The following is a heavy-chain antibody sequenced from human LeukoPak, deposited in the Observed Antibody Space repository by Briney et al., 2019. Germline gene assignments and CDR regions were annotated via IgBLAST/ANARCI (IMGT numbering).Heavy chain of an antibody. CDR3: ARTLSEYSSSSLGY. CDR1: SGSISRYY. D-gene: IGHD6-6*01. J-gene: IGHJ4*02. CDR2: IYYSGST. V-gene: IGHV4-59*01. Sequence: SETLSLTCTLSSGSISRYYWSWIRQPPGKGLEWIGYIYYSGSTNYNPSLKSRVTISVDTSKNQFSLKLSSVTAADTAVYYCARTLSEYSSSSLGYWGQGTLVTVSS.